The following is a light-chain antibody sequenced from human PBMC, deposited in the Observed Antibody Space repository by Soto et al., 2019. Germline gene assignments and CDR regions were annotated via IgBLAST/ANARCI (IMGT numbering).Light chain of an antibody. CDR1: SYNIGKNY. J-gene: IGLJ3*02. Sequence: QSVLTQPPSASGTPGQRVTISCSGSSYNIGKNYVYWYQQLPGTAPKLLIYRNNQRPSGVPDQFSGSKSGTSASLAISGLRSEDEADYYCSVWDANLSAWVFGGGTKLTVL. CDR2: RNN. CDR3: SVWDANLSAWV. V-gene: IGLV1-47*01.